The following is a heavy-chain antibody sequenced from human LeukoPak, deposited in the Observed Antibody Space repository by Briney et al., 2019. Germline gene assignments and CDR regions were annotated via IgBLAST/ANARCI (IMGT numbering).Heavy chain of an antibody. CDR3: ARDLYCGGDCYSFFDN. CDR1: GFTFSDYY. J-gene: IGHJ4*02. V-gene: IGHV3-11*01. Sequence: GGSLRLSCAASGFTFSDYYMSWIRQAPGKGLEWVSYISSSGSTIHYADSVKGRFTISRDNAKNSLYLQMNSLRAEDTAVYYCARDLYCGGDCYSFFDNWGQGTLVTVSS. CDR2: ISSSGSTI. D-gene: IGHD2-21*02.